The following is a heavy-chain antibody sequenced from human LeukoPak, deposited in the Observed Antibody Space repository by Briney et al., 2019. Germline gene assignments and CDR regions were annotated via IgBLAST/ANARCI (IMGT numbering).Heavy chain of an antibody. D-gene: IGHD3-9*01. V-gene: IGHV3-7*01. CDR3: ARVRYFDWLSFDY. Sequence: GGSLRLSCAASGFTFSSYWMSWVRHAPGKGLEWVANIKQDGSEKYYVDSVKGRFTISRDNAKNSLYLQMNSLRAEDTAVYYCARVRYFDWLSFDYWGQGTLVTVSS. CDR1: GFTFSSYW. J-gene: IGHJ4*02. CDR2: IKQDGSEK.